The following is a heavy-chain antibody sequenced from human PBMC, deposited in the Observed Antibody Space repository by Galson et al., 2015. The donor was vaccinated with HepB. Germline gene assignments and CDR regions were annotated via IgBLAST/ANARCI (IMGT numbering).Heavy chain of an antibody. J-gene: IGHJ4*02. D-gene: IGHD6-19*01. V-gene: IGHV1-18*04. CDR2: ISAYNGNT. Sequence: SVKVSCKASGYTFTSYGISWVQQAPGQGLEWMGWISAYNGNTNYAQKLQGRVTMTTDTSTSTAYMELRSLRSDDTAVYYCARVPYSSGWYVGGGVYYFDYWGQGTLVTVSS. CDR1: GYTFTSYG. CDR3: ARVPYSSGWYVGGGVYYFDY.